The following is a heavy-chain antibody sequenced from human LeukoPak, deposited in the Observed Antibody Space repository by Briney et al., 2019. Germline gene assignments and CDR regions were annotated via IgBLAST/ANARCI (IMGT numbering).Heavy chain of an antibody. J-gene: IGHJ4*02. Sequence: GASVKVSCKASGGTFSSYAISWVRQAPGQGLEWMGGIIPIFGTANYAQKFQGRVTITADESTSTAYMELSSLRSDDTAVYYCARDPATIFGVVTEYYFDYWGQGTLVTVSS. CDR2: IIPIFGTA. CDR1: GGTFSSYA. D-gene: IGHD3-3*01. CDR3: ARDPATIFGVVTEYYFDY. V-gene: IGHV1-69*13.